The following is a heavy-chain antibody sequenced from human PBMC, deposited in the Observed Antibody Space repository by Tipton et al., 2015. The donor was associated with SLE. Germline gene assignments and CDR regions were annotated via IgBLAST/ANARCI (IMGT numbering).Heavy chain of an antibody. CDR3: ARAGAGYYYYYYMDV. V-gene: IGHV4-59*01. Sequence: TLSLICTVSGGSISSYYWSWIRQPPGKGLEWIGYIYYSGSTNYNPSLKSRVTISVDTSKNQFSLKLSSVTAADTAVYYCARAGAGYYYYYYMDVWGKGTTVTVSS. CDR1: GGSISSYY. J-gene: IGHJ6*03. CDR2: IYYSGST.